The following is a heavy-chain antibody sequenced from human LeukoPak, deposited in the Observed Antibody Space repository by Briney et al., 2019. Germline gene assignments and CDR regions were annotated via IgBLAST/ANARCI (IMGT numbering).Heavy chain of an antibody. CDR2: IYYSGST. CDR3: ARGLGSPSDV. J-gene: IGHJ6*02. V-gene: IGHV4-59*01. CDR1: GGSISSYY. D-gene: IGHD3-16*01. Sequence: PSETLSLTCTVSGGSISSYYWSWIRQPPGKGLEWIGYIYYSGSTNYNPSLKSRVTISVNTSKNQFSLKLSSLTAADTAVYYCARGLGSPSDVWGQGTTVTVSS.